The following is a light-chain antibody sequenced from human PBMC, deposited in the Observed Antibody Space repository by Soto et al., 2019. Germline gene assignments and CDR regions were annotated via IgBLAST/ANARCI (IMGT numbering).Light chain of an antibody. CDR1: SSDVGGYNY. CDR2: DVS. Sequence: QSALTQPRSVSGSPGQSVTISCTGTSSDVGGYNYVSWYQQHPDKAPKLMIYDVSKRPSGVPDRFSGSKSGNTASLAISGLQAEDEADYYCCSCAVSDAGVFGGGTKLTV. CDR3: CSCAVSDAGV. J-gene: IGLJ2*01. V-gene: IGLV2-11*01.